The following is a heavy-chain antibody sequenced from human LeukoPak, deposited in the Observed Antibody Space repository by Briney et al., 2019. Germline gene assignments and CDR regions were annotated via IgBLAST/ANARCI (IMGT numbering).Heavy chain of an antibody. CDR2: ISGSGANT. CDR3: AKSRTMDRAEHDAFDF. D-gene: IGHD3-10*01. Sequence: GGSLRLSCVASGFSFSSYGMGWVRQAPGKGLEWVSVISGSGANTYYADSVRGRFTISRDRYRNTLYLQMNTLRAEDTAVYYCAKSRTMDRAEHDAFDFWGQGTMVTVSS. V-gene: IGHV3-23*01. J-gene: IGHJ3*01. CDR1: GFSFSSYG.